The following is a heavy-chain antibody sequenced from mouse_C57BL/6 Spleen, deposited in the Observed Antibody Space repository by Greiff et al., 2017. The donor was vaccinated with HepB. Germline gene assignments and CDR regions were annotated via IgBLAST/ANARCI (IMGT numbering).Heavy chain of an antibody. CDR1: GYTFTDYY. Sequence: EVQLQQSGPELVKPGASVKISCKASGYTFTDYYMNWVKQSHGKSLEWIGDINPNNGGTSYNQKFKGKATLTVDKSSSTAYMELRSLTSEDSAVYYCARSEVGYFDYWGQGTTLTVSS. CDR2: INPNNGGT. V-gene: IGHV1-26*01. CDR3: ARSEVGYFDY. J-gene: IGHJ2*01. D-gene: IGHD1-1*01.